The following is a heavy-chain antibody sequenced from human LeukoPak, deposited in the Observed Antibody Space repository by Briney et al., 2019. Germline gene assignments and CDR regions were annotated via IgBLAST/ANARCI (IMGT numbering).Heavy chain of an antibody. CDR3: AKDRGY. CDR1: GLTFSTFP. V-gene: IGHV3-23*01. CDR2: ISASGDTT. J-gene: IGHJ4*02. Sequence: GGSLRLSCAAYGLTFSTFPMTWVRQAPGKGLEWVSAISASGDTTYYTDSVKGRFTISRGNSKNTLFLQMNNLRGEDTAVYYCAKDRGYWGQGTLVTVSS.